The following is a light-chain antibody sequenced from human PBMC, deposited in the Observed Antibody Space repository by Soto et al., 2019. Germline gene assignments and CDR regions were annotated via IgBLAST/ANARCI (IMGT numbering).Light chain of an antibody. CDR3: PSADSSLSGSV. Sequence: QSVLTQPPSVSGAPGQRVTISCTGSSSNIGAGYDVHWYQQLPGTAPKLLIYGNSNRPSGVPDRFSGSKSGTSASLAITGLQAEAEADYYCPSADSSLSGSVFGGGTKLTVL. CDR2: GNS. J-gene: IGLJ2*01. V-gene: IGLV1-40*01. CDR1: SSNIGAGYD.